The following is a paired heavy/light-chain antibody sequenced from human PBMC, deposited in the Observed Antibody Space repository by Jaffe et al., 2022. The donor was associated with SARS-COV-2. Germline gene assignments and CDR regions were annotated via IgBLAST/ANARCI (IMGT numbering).Light chain of an antibody. CDR3: SSYTSSVV. V-gene: IGLV2-14*01. Sequence: QSALTQPASVSGSPGQSITISCTGTSSDVGGYNYVSWYQQHPGKAPKLMIYDVSNRPSGVSNRFSGSKSGNTASLTISGLQAEDEADYYCSSYTSSVVFGGGTKLTVL. J-gene: IGLJ2*01. CDR2: DVS. CDR1: SSDVGGYNY.
Heavy chain of an antibody. D-gene: IGHD2-21*02. CDR3: ARVYCGGDCYLVNYFDY. Sequence: QVQLVESGGGVVQPGRSLRLSCAASGFTFSSYAMHWVRQAPGKGLEWVAVISYDGSNKYYADSVKGRFTISRDNSKNTLYLQMNSLRAEDTAVYYCARVYCGGDCYLVNYFDYWGQGTLVTVSS. CDR2: ISYDGSNK. J-gene: IGHJ4*02. CDR1: GFTFSSYA. V-gene: IGHV3-30*04.